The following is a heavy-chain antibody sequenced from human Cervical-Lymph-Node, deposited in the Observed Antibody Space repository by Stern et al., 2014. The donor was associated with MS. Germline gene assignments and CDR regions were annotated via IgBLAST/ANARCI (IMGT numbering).Heavy chain of an antibody. CDR1: GYIFTTHW. D-gene: IGHD2-2*01. Sequence: EVQLVESGAAVKKPGESLKISCQGSGYIFTTHWIAWVRQMPGKGLEWMGTIYPGDSDARYSPSLLGQVTLSAAKSTTTAHLHWRSLKASDTAIYYGARQREGTSYFDASDMWGQGTVVIVSS. CDR2: IYPGDSDA. V-gene: IGHV5-51*01. CDR3: ARQREGTSYFDASDM. J-gene: IGHJ3*02.